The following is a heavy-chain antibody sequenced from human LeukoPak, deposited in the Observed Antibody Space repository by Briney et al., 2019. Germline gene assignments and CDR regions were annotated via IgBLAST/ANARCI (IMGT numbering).Heavy chain of an antibody. V-gene: IGHV1-46*01. CDR3: ARGSAGYYDSSGYFQRAFDI. J-gene: IGHJ3*02. D-gene: IGHD3-22*01. Sequence: GASVKVSCKASGYTFTSYYMHWVRQAPGQGLEWMGIINPSGGSTSYAQKFQGRVTMTRDMSTSTVYMELSSLRSEDTAVYYCARGSAGYYDSSGYFQRAFDIWGQGTMVTVSS. CDR1: GYTFTSYY. CDR2: INPSGGST.